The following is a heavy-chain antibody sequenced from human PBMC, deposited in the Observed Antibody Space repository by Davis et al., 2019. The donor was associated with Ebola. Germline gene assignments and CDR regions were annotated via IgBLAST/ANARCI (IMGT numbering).Heavy chain of an antibody. V-gene: IGHV3-9*03. Sequence: SLKISCAASGFTFDDYAMHWVRQAPGKGLEWVSGISWNSGSIGYADSVKGRFTISRDNAKNSLYLQMNSLRAEDMALYYCAKARGWPPHFDYWGQGTLVTVSS. D-gene: IGHD6-19*01. CDR1: GFTFDDYA. J-gene: IGHJ4*02. CDR2: ISWNSGSI. CDR3: AKARGWPPHFDY.